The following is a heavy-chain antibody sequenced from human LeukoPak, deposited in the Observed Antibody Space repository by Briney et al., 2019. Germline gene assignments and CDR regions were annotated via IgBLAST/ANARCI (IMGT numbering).Heavy chain of an antibody. V-gene: IGHV3-48*02. CDR1: GFTFSSYS. D-gene: IGHD5-12*01. Sequence: GGSLRLSCAASGFTFSSYSMNWVRQAPGKGLEWVSYISSSSSTIYYADSVKGRFTISRDNAKNSLYLKMNRLRDEDTAVYYCASSIVATIGGFDYWGQGTLVTVSS. CDR2: ISSSSSTI. J-gene: IGHJ4*02. CDR3: ASSIVATIGGFDY.